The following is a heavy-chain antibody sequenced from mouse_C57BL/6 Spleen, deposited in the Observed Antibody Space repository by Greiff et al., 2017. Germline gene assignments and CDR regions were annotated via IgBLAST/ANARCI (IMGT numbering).Heavy chain of an antibody. Sequence: VQVVESGAELVRPGASVKLSCKASGYTFTDYYINWVKQRPGQGLEWIARIYPGSGNTYYNEKFKGKATLTAEKSSSTAYMQLSSLTSEDSAVYFCARGYDGYRYYFDYWGQGTTLTVSS. CDR1: GYTFTDYY. CDR3: ARGYDGYRYYFDY. J-gene: IGHJ2*01. D-gene: IGHD2-3*01. V-gene: IGHV1-76*01. CDR2: IYPGSGNT.